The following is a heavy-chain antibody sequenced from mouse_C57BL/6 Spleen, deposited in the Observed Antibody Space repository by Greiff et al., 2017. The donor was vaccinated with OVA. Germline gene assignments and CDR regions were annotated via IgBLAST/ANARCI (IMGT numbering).Heavy chain of an antibody. D-gene: IGHD3-2*02. J-gene: IGHJ2*01. CDR1: GFNITDYY. Sequence: VQLQQSGAELVRPGASVKLSCTASGFNITDYYMHWVKQRPEQGLEWIGRIDPEDGDTEYAPKFQGKATLTADTSSNTAYLQLSSLTSEDTAVYYCTTYPILDGSRYYFDYWGQGTTLTVSS. CDR3: TTYPILDGSRYYFDY. CDR2: IDPEDGDT. V-gene: IGHV14-1*01.